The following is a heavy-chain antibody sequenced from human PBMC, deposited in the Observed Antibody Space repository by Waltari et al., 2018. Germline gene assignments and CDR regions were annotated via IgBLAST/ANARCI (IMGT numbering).Heavy chain of an antibody. Sequence: EVQLVESGGGLVQPGGSLRLSCAASGFTFSSYDMHWVRQATGKVLEGVSAIGTAVDAYYPGSVKGRFTSSRENAKNSLYLQMNSLRAGDTAVYYCARESTLRDGMDVWGQGTTVTVSS. CDR3: ARESTLRDGMDV. CDR1: GFTFSSYD. V-gene: IGHV3-13*01. J-gene: IGHJ6*02. CDR2: IGTAVDA.